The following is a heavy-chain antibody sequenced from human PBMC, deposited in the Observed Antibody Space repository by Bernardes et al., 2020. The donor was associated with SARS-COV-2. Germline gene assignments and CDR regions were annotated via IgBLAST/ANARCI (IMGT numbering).Heavy chain of an antibody. Sequence: SETLSLTCIVSGGSISSSSYLWVWLRQSPGKGLEWIATIYYSWKTYYNPSLQSRVTILVSTSKNQFSLKVNSVTATDTAVFHCARQIGRGGWAFDYWGQGTLVTVSS. J-gene: IGHJ4*02. CDR2: IYYSWKT. CDR3: ARQIGRGGWAFDY. CDR1: GGSISSSSYL. V-gene: IGHV4-39*01. D-gene: IGHD6-19*01.